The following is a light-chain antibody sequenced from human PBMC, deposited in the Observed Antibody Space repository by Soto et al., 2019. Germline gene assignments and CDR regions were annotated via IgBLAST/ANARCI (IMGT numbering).Light chain of an antibody. J-gene: IGLJ1*01. CDR2: EGS. CDR3: CSYAGSSTYV. Sequence: QSVLTQPASVSGSPGQSITISCTGTSSDVGSYNLVSWYQQHPGKAPKLMIYEGSKRPSGVSNRFPGSKSGNTASLTISGLQAEDEADYYCCSYAGSSTYVFGTGTKVTAL. V-gene: IGLV2-23*01. CDR1: SSDVGSYNL.